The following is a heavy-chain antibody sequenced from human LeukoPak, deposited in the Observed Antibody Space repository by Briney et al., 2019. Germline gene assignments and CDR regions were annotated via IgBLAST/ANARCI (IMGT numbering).Heavy chain of an antibody. CDR1: GYTFTGYY. J-gene: IGHJ3*02. CDR3: ARDEHGDSSEDAFDI. CDR2: INPNSGGT. D-gene: IGHD4-17*01. Sequence: ASVKVSCKASGYTFTGYYMHWVRQAPGQGLEWMGWINPNSGGTNYAQKLQGRVTMTTDTSTSTAYMELRSLRSDDTAVYYCARDEHGDSSEDAFDIWGQGTMVTVSS. V-gene: IGHV1-2*02.